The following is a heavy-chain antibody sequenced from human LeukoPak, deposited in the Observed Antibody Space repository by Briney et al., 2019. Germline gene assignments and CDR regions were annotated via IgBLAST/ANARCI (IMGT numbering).Heavy chain of an antibody. V-gene: IGHV3-23*01. Sequence: GESLRLSCAASGFTFNNYAMSWVRQAPGKGLEWVSAISGSGGSTFYADSMKGRFTISRDSSKNTLFLQVNSLRAEDTAVYYCAKETQLTVSALFDYWGQGTLVTVSS. CDR3: AKETQLTVSALFDY. CDR2: ISGSGGST. CDR1: GFTFNNYA. D-gene: IGHD1-1*01. J-gene: IGHJ4*02.